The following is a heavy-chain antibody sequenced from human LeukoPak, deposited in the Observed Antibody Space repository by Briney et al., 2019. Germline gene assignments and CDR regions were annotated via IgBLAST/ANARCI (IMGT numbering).Heavy chain of an antibody. CDR2: INHSGST. D-gene: IGHD3-10*01. CDR1: GGSLSGYF. CDR3: ARGLGVLDP. Sequence: SETLSLTCAVYGGSLSGYFWSWIRQPPGKGLEWIGEINHSGSTNYNPSLKSRVTISVDTSKNQFSLKLSSVTAADTAVYYCARGLGVLDPWGQGTLVTVSS. J-gene: IGHJ5*02. V-gene: IGHV4-34*01.